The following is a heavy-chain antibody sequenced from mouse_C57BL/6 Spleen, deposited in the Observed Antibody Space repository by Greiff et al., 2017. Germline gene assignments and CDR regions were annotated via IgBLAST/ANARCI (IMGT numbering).Heavy chain of an antibody. Sequence: QVQLQQSGPELVKPGASVKISCKASGYAFSSSWMNWVKQRPGKGLEWIGRIYPGDGDTNYNGKFKGKATLTADKSSSTAYMQLSSLTSEDSAVYFCARWDFFDYWGQGTTLTVSS. CDR3: ARWDFFDY. V-gene: IGHV1-82*01. CDR2: IYPGDGDT. D-gene: IGHD4-1*01. CDR1: GYAFSSSW. J-gene: IGHJ2*01.